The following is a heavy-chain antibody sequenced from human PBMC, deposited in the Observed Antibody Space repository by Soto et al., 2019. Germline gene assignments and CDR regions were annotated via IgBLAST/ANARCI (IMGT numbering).Heavy chain of an antibody. CDR3: ARLRADYENGMDV. CDR1: GHSFASYW. D-gene: IGHD4-17*01. V-gene: IGHV5-51*01. Sequence: PGESLKISCGASGHSFASYWIGWVCQMPGKGLEWMGIIFPDDSETVYRPSFQGQVTISADKSISTAYLQWSSLKASDTAMYYCARLRADYENGMDVWGQGTAVTVSS. CDR2: IFPDDSET. J-gene: IGHJ6*02.